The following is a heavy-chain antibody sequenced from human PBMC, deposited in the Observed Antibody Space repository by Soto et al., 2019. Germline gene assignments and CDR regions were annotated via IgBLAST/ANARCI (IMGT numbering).Heavy chain of an antibody. CDR1: GFTVSSNY. Sequence: GGSLKLSCAASGFTVSSNYMSWVRQAPGKGLEWVSVIYSGGSTYYADSVKGRFTISRHNSKNTLYLQMNSLRAEDTAVYYCARAGKGTYLDYWGQGTLVTVSS. V-gene: IGHV3-53*04. CDR2: IYSGGST. CDR3: ARAGKGTYLDY. D-gene: IGHD1-1*01. J-gene: IGHJ4*02.